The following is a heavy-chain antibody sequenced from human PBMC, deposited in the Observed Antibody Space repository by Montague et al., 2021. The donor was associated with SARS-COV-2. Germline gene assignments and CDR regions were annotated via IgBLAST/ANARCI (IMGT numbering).Heavy chain of an antibody. CDR1: SGSIISSGYY. D-gene: IGHD3-10*01. V-gene: IGHV4-39*02. J-gene: IGHJ4*02. CDR2: IYYSATT. Sequence: SETLSLTCSVSSGSIISSGYYWGWIRQPTGKELDWIGNIYYSATTNYTPSLQSRGTISVATSKNHLSLSLSSVTAADTAVYSCARGMIRGVTTPFDYWGQGSQATVSS. CDR3: ARGMIRGVTTPFDY.